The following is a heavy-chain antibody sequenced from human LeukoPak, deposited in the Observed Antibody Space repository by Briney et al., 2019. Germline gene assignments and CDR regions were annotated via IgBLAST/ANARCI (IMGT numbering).Heavy chain of an antibody. CDR2: INHSGST. CDR1: GGSFGGYY. V-gene: IGHV4-34*01. Sequence: SETLSLTCAVYGGSFGGYYWSWIRQPPGKGLEWIGEINHSGSTNYNPSLKSRVTISVDTSKNQFSLKLSSVTAADTAVYYCARRAYYYDHWGQGTLVTVSS. CDR3: ARRAYYYDH. J-gene: IGHJ4*02.